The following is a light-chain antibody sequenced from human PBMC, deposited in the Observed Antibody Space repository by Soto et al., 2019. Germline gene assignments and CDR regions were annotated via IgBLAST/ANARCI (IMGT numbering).Light chain of an antibody. CDR2: GAS. V-gene: IGKV3-20*01. CDR3: QQYGSSPSIT. Sequence: EIVLTQSPGTLSLSPGERATLSCRASQSVSSTNLAWYQQRCGQAPRLLIYGASRRATDIPDRFSGSGSGTDFTLTISRLEPEDPAVYYCQQYGSSPSITFGQGTRLEIQ. CDR1: QSVSSTN. J-gene: IGKJ5*01.